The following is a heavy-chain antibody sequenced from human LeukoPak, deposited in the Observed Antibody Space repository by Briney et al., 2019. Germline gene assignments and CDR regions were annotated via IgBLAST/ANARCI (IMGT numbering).Heavy chain of an antibody. J-gene: IGHJ3*01. CDR2: IIQDGGDI. Sequence: GGSLRLSCAPSGYTFTRVWMSWVCHAPRRGLECLAHIIQDGGDIRFIDSVRGRFTISRDNAKILLFLQMSSLTVEDTAVYYCARDNWATPDGMDGFDLWGRGTLVTVSS. D-gene: IGHD5-24*01. CDR1: GYTFTRVW. V-gene: IGHV3-7*05. CDR3: ARDNWATPDGMDGFDL.